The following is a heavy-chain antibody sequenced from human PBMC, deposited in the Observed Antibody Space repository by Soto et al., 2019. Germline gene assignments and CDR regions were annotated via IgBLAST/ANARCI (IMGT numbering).Heavy chain of an antibody. J-gene: IGHJ4*02. CDR1: GFASSDHY. D-gene: IGHD2-15*01. V-gene: IGHV3-72*01. CDR3: ARWVAGAADC. CDR2: TKNKGQSFTI. Sequence: ESGGGLVQPGGSLRLSCAASGFASSDHYMDWVPQAPGKGLEWPGRTKNKGQSFTIEYAPSVKGRFIISRDDSKNSVFLETSSLRTDDTGVYYCARWVAGAADCWGQGTQVTVSS.